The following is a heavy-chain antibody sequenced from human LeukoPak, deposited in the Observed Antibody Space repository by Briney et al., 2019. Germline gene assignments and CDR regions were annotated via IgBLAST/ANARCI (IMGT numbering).Heavy chain of an antibody. CDR2: ISGSGGST. V-gene: IGHV3-23*01. CDR1: GFTFSTCS. D-gene: IGHD2-15*01. CDR3: AKDGGYCTGGSCSNYYYYGMDV. J-gene: IGHJ6*02. Sequence: PGGSLRLSCAASGFTFSTCSMNWVRQAPGKGLEWVSAISGSGGSTYYADSVKGQFTISRDNSKNTLYLQMNSLRGEDTAMYYCAKDGGYCTGGSCSNYYYYGMDVWGQGTTVTVS.